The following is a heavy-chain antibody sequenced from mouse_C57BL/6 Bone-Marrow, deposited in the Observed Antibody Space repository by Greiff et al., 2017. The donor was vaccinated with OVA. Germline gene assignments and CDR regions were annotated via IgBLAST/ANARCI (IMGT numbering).Heavy chain of an antibody. CDR2: INPNNGGT. CDR3: ARGRKVITAEVAGFDV. D-gene: IGHD1-1*01. V-gene: IGHV1-26*01. Sequence: VQLQQSGPELVKPGASVKISCKASGYTFTDYYMNWVKQSHGKSLEWIGDINPNNGGTSYNQKFKGKATLTVDKSSSTAYMELRSLTSEDSAVYYCARGRKVITAEVAGFDVWGTGTTVTVPS. CDR1: GYTFTDYY. J-gene: IGHJ1*03.